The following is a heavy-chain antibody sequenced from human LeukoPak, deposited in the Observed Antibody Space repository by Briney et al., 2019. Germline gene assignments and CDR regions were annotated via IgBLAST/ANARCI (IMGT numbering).Heavy chain of an antibody. V-gene: IGHV4-30-4*08. Sequence: PSETLSLXCTVSGGSISSGDYYWSWIRQPPGKGLEWIGYIYYSGSTYYNPSLKSRVTISVDTSKNQFSLKLSSVTAADTAVYYCARDTDPHCSSTSCYSYWGQGTLVTVSS. CDR2: IYYSGST. J-gene: IGHJ4*02. CDR3: ARDTDPHCSSTSCYSY. CDR1: GGSISSGDYY. D-gene: IGHD2-2*01.